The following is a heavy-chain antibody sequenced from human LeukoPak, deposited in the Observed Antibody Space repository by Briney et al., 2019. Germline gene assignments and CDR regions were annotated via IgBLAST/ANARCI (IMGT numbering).Heavy chain of an antibody. CDR2: IKEDGSER. J-gene: IGHJ4*02. V-gene: IGHV3-7*01. CDR3: ARARYSDF. Sequence: GGSLRLSCVASGFTFSNYWMTWVRQAPGKGLEWVANIKEDGSERNYADSVKGRFTISRDNAKNSLYLQMNSLRGEDTAVYYCARARYSDFWGQGTLVTVSS. CDR1: GFTFSNYW.